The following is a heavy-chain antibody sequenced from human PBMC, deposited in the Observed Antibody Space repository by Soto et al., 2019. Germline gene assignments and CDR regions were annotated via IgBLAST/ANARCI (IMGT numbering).Heavy chain of an antibody. D-gene: IGHD2-15*01. Sequence: QVQLVQSGAEMKKPGSSVKVSCQSSGGTFNTYAMNWVRQAPGQGPEWMGDISPLFGAANYAPKFQGRVTITPDQSTGTSYMQLISLTPEDTALYFCAREVQVHSPAFVYWGQEALVTVSS. CDR3: AREVQVHSPAFVY. CDR1: GGTFNTYA. CDR2: ISPLFGAA. V-gene: IGHV1-69*19. J-gene: IGHJ4*02.